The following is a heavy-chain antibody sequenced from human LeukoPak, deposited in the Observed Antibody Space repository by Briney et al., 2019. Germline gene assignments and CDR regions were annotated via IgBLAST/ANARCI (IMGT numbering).Heavy chain of an antibody. D-gene: IGHD3-10*01. CDR1: GGSFSGYY. Sequence: SETLSLTCAVYGGSFSGYYWTWIRQPSGKGLEWIGEINHSGSTNYNPSLKSRITISLDTSKNQFSLKLTSVTAADTAVYYCARGGSMFGTYCYGSGSSWGQGTLVTVSS. V-gene: IGHV4-34*01. CDR3: ARGGSMFGTYCYGSGSS. CDR2: INHSGST. J-gene: IGHJ4*02.